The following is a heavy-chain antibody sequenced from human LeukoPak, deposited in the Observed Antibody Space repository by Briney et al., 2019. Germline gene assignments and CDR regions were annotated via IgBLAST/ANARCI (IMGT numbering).Heavy chain of an antibody. D-gene: IGHD3-22*01. CDR3: VRQYSYDSSGYYPWDY. Sequence: GGSLTLSCAASGFTFSSYWMHWVRHAPGTGLVWVSRINSDGSSTTYADSVKGRFTISRANAKNTLYLQMNSLRAEDTAMYYCVRQYSYDSSGYYPWDYWGQGTLVTVSS. J-gene: IGHJ4*02. CDR1: GFTFSSYW. CDR2: INSDGSST. V-gene: IGHV3-74*01.